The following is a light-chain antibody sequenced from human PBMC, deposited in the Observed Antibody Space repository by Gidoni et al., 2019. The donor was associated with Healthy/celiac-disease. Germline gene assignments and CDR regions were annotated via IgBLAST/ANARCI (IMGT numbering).Light chain of an antibody. J-gene: IGLJ1*01. CDR3: HVWDSSSDHYV. CDR1: NIGSKS. CDR2: DDS. V-gene: IGLV3-21*02. Sequence: SYVLHQPPSVSVAPGQTARITCGGNNIGSKSVHWYKQTPGQAPVLVVYDDSDRPSGIPERFSGSNSGNTATLTISRVEAEDEADYYCHVWDSSSDHYVFGTGTKVTVL.